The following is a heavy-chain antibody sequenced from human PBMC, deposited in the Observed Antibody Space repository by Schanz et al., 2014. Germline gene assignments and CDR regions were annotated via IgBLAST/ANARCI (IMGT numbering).Heavy chain of an antibody. V-gene: IGHV3-23*01. CDR3: ARDGYNAYDLKRGDY. CDR2: ISDSGDST. D-gene: IGHD5-12*01. Sequence: EVHLLESGGGLVQPGGSLRLSCAASGFTFSNHALSWVRQAPGKGLEWVSDISDSGDSTHYADSVKGRFTISRDNSKNTLYLQMNSLRAEDTAVYYCARDGYNAYDLKRGDYWGQGTQVAVSS. J-gene: IGHJ4*02. CDR1: GFTFSNHA.